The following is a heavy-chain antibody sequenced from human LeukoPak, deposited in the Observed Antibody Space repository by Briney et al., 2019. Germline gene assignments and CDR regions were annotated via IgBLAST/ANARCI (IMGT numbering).Heavy chain of an antibody. J-gene: IGHJ6*02. Sequence: SETLSLTCTVSGGSISSYYWSWIRQPPGKGLEWIGYIYYSGSTNYNPSLKSRVTISVDTSEYQFFLKLSSVTAADTAVYYCARGAVGGWVPPYYYYYGMDVWGQGTTVTVSS. D-gene: IGHD3-10*01. CDR2: IYYSGST. CDR3: ARGAVGGWVPPYYYYYGMDV. V-gene: IGHV4-59*01. CDR1: GGSISSYY.